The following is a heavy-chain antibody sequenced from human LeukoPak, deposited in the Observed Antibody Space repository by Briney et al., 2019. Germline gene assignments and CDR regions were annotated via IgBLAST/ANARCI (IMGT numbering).Heavy chain of an antibody. V-gene: IGHV3-49*03. CDR1: GFTFEDYA. CDR2: IRSKGYGGTT. J-gene: IGHJ6*03. Sequence: PGRSLSLSCTASGFTFEDYAMSWFRQAPGKGLEWVGFIRSKGYGGTTEYAESGKGRFTISRDHSKPLAYLQINSLKTDDTAVYYCTRDRPGGYSSSWYPFYYYYYYMDVWGKGTTVTVSS. D-gene: IGHD6-13*01. CDR3: TRDRPGGYSSSWYPFYYYYYYMDV.